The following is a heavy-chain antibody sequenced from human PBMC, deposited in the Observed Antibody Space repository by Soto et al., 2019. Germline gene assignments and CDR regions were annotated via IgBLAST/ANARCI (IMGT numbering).Heavy chain of an antibody. V-gene: IGHV3-72*01. CDR1: GFTFTDHY. CDR2: TKNKPNNYTT. CDR3: AREIRRDYYYYYPLDV. Sequence: GGSLRLSCLASGFTFTDHYMDWVRQAPGTGLEWIARTKNKPNNYTTTYAASVKGRFTISRDDSESSLYLQMNNLKAEDTAVYYCAREIRRDYYYYYPLDVWGQGTTVTVSS. J-gene: IGHJ6*02.